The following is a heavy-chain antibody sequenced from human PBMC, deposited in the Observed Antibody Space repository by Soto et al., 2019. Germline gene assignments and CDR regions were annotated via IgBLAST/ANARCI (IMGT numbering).Heavy chain of an antibody. V-gene: IGHV3-23*01. CDR2: ISGSGGST. CDR1: GFTFSSYA. CDR3: AKDYYDSSGNPMGVY. J-gene: IGHJ4*02. Sequence: GGSLRLSCAASGFTFSSYAMSWVRQAPGKGLEWVSAISGSGGSTYYADSVKGRFTISRDNSKNTLYLQMNSLRAEDTAVYYCAKDYYDSSGNPMGVYWGQGTLVTVSS. D-gene: IGHD3-22*01.